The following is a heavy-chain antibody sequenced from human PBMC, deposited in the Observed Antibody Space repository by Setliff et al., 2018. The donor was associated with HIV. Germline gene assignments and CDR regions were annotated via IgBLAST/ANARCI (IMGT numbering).Heavy chain of an antibody. CDR2: IYDTGST. D-gene: IGHD3-10*01. CDR3: ARRNTMVRGIIIDPYDAFGM. V-gene: IGHV4-39*01. CDR1: GGSISSSNYY. J-gene: IGHJ3*02. Sequence: SETLSLTCTVSGGSISSSNYYWGWIRQPPGKGLQWIGSIYDTGSTYYNPSLKSRVTISVDTSKNQFSLNLSSVTATGTAVYYCARRNTMVRGIIIDPYDAFGMRGQGTVVTVSS.